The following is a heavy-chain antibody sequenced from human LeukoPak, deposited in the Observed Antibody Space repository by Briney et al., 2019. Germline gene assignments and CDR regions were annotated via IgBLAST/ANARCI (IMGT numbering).Heavy chain of an antibody. CDR1: GGSFSGYY. Sequence: SETLSLTCAVYGGSFSGYYWSWIRQPPGKGLEWIGEINHSGSTNYNPSLKSRVTISVDTSKNQFSLKLSSVTAADTAVYYCARGKQQLVLGYFDYWGQGTLVTVSS. V-gene: IGHV4-34*01. D-gene: IGHD6-13*01. CDR3: ARGKQQLVLGYFDY. CDR2: INHSGST. J-gene: IGHJ4*02.